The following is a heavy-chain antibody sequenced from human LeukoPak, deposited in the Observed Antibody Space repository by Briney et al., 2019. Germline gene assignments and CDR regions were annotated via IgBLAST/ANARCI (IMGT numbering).Heavy chain of an antibody. V-gene: IGHV3-30*04. CDR3: ARFGEMAR. D-gene: IGHD5-24*01. CDR2: ISYDGSNK. J-gene: IGHJ4*02. Sequence: GGSLRLSCAASGFTFSSYAMHWVRQAPGKGLEWVAAISYDGSNKYYADSVKGRFTISRDNSKNTLYLQMNSLRAEDTAVYYCARFGEMARWGQGTLVTVSS. CDR1: GFTFSSYA.